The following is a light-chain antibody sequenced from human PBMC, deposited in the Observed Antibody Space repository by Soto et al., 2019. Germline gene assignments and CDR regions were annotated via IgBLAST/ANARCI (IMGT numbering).Light chain of an antibody. CDR2: GAS. CDR1: QSISSSY. J-gene: IGKJ5*01. CDR3: QLYGSSPPIT. Sequence: EIVMTQSPGTLSLSPGEGATLSCRASQSISSSYLAWYQQKPGQAPRLLIYGASTRATGIPDRFSGRGSGTDFTLTISSLEPEDFAVYYCQLYGSSPPITFGQGTRLENK. V-gene: IGKV3-20*01.